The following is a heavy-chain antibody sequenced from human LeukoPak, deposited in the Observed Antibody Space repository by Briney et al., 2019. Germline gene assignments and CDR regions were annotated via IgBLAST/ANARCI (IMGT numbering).Heavy chain of an antibody. CDR1: GGSLSSGSYY. CDR3: ASTYSSGWVFFDY. V-gene: IGHV4-61*01. CDR2: IYYSGST. D-gene: IGHD6-19*01. J-gene: IGHJ4*02. Sequence: SETLSLTCTVSGGSLSSGSYYWRWIRQPPGKGLEWIGYIYYSGSTNYNPSLKSRVTISVDTSKNQFSLKLSSVTTADTAVYYCASTYSSGWVFFDYWGQGTLVTVSS.